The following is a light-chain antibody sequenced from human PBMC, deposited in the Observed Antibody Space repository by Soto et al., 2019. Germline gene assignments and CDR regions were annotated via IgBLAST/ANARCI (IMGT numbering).Light chain of an antibody. CDR2: DAS. CDR3: QQYDNLPPYT. J-gene: IGKJ2*01. V-gene: IGKV1-33*01. CDR1: QDISNY. Sequence: DIQMTQSPSSLSASVGDRVTITCQASQDISNYLNWYQQKPGKAPKLLIYDASNLETGVPSRFSGGGSGTYFTFTISSLQPEDIATYYCQQYDNLPPYTFGQGTKLEIK.